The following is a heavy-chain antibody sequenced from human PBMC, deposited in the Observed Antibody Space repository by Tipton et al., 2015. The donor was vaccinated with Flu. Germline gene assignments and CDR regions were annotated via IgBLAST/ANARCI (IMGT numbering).Heavy chain of an antibody. CDR1: GGSISSYY. Sequence: TLSLTCTVSGGSISSYYWSWIRQPPGKGLEWIGYIYYSGSTNYNPSLKSRVTISVDTSKNQFSLKLSSVTAADTAVYYCAREYDSSGWGAFDIWGQGTMVTVSS. CDR3: AREYDSSGWGAFDI. J-gene: IGHJ3*02. V-gene: IGHV4-59*01. D-gene: IGHD3-22*01. CDR2: IYYSGST.